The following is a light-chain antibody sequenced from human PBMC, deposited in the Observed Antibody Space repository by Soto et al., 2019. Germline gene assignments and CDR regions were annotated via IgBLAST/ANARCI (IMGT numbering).Light chain of an antibody. CDR2: AAS. CDR3: LQDYNSPPT. CDR1: QVITND. J-gene: IGKJ1*01. Sequence: IQMTQSPSSLSSSVGDILTITCRASQVITNDLGWYQQKPGKAPKRLIYAASSLQSGVPSRFSGSGSGTDFTLTISSLQPEDCATYYCLQDYNSPPTFGPGTKVDI. V-gene: IGKV1-6*01.